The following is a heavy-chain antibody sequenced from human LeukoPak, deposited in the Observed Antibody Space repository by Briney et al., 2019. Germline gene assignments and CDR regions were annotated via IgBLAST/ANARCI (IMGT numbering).Heavy chain of an antibody. CDR2: INPNNGGT. D-gene: IGHD1-1*01. CDR3: GRDRHWNQGNFDY. CDR1: GYTITDYY. V-gene: IGHV1-2*02. Sequence: GASVKVSCKAFGYTITDYYIHWVRQAPGQGLEWMGWINPNNGGTNSAQKFQGRVTMTRDTSIGTAYMELNRLTYDDTAVYYCGRDRHWNQGNFDYWGQGTLVTVSS. J-gene: IGHJ4*02.